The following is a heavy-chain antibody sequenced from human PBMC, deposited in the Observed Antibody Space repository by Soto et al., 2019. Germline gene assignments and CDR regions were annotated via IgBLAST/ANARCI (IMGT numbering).Heavy chain of an antibody. Sequence: GGSLRLSCAASGFTFSGYGMHWVRRTPGKGLEWVAVISHDGRNQYYVDSVKGRFTISRDNSKNTLYLQMNSPRTEDTAVYYCAKDLSPRASSYPGHWGQGTLFTFSS. CDR2: ISHDGRNQ. D-gene: IGHD3-10*01. CDR1: GFTFSGYG. J-gene: IGHJ4*02. CDR3: AKDLSPRASSYPGH. V-gene: IGHV3-30*18.